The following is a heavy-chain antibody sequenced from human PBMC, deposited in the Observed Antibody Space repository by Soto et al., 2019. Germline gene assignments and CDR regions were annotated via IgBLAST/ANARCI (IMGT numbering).Heavy chain of an antibody. J-gene: IGHJ6*03. CDR1: GYTFTSYG. Sequence: QVQLVQSGAEVKKPGASVKVSCKASGYTFTSYGTTWVRQAPGQGLEWMGWISAYNGNTNYAQKLQGRVTITTDTSPSTAYMELRSLRSDDTAVYYCARRSVPSRAPAVASTYYYYSYVDVWGKGTTVTVSS. CDR2: ISAYNGNT. CDR3: ARRSVPSRAPAVASTYYYYSYVDV. D-gene: IGHD2-2*01. V-gene: IGHV1-18*01.